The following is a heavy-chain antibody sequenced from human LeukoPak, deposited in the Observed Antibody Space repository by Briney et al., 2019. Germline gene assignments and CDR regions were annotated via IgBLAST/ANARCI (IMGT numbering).Heavy chain of an antibody. J-gene: IGHJ3*02. V-gene: IGHV3-23*01. Sequence: SCKASGGTFSSYAMSWVRQAPGKGLEWVSAISGSGGSTYYADSVKGRFTISRDNSKNTLYLQMNSLRAEDTAVYYCARDFDWGKENAFDIWGQGTMVTVSS. CDR1: GGTFSSYA. D-gene: IGHD7-27*01. CDR3: ARDFDWGKENAFDI. CDR2: ISGSGGST.